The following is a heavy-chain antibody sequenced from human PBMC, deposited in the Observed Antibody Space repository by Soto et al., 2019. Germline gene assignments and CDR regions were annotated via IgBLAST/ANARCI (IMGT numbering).Heavy chain of an antibody. V-gene: IGHV4-39*01. CDR2: LYYTGST. CDR1: GASVSDSAYS. CDR3: ARGEGWATSDPYYFNH. Sequence: SERLALACAVSGASVSDSAYSWGWLRQPPGKGLEWIGSLYYTGSTYYNPSLKTRVTISVDTSKNQLSLKGRSVTAADTGVYYCARGEGWATSDPYYFNHLGQGTLVTVS. D-gene: IGHD2-21*01. J-gene: IGHJ4*02.